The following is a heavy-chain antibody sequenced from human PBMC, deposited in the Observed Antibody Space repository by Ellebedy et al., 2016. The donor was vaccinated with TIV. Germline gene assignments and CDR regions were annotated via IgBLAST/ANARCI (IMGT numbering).Heavy chain of an antibody. Sequence: GGSLRLXCVGSGFNFNKYAMTWVRQTPGKRLEWVSAISASGASIYYADSVKGRFTISRDNSKNTLSVQMNSLRVDDTAIYYCAKLPVEIYSGSNFDSWGQGTRVTVSS. CDR3: AKLPVEIYSGSNFDS. D-gene: IGHD5-12*01. CDR2: ISASGASI. J-gene: IGHJ4*02. CDR1: GFNFNKYA. V-gene: IGHV3-23*01.